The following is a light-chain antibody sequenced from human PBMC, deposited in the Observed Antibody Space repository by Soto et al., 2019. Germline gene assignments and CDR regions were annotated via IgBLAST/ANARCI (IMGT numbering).Light chain of an antibody. Sequence: EIVLTQSPATLSLSPVERATLSCRASQIVNNYFAWYQQKPGQAPRLLIYDAFNRAFGIPARFSGSGSGTDFTLTISSLEPEDFAVYFCQQRGNWPPTFGQGTNVEI. V-gene: IGKV3-11*01. J-gene: IGKJ1*01. CDR3: QQRGNWPPT. CDR1: QIVNNY. CDR2: DAF.